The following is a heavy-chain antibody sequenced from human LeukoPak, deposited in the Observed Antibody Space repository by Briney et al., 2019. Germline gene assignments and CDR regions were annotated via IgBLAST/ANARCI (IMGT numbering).Heavy chain of an antibody. CDR2: IYYSGST. V-gene: IGHV4-31*03. CDR1: GGSISSGGYY. J-gene: IGHJ5*02. Sequence: SQTLSLTRTVSGGSISSGGYYWSWIRQHPEKGLEWIGYIYYSGSTYYNPALKSRVTISVDTSKNQFSLKLSSVTAADTAVYYCARDSGIAAAGTWFDPGGQGTLVTVSS. D-gene: IGHD6-13*01. CDR3: ARDSGIAAAGTWFDP.